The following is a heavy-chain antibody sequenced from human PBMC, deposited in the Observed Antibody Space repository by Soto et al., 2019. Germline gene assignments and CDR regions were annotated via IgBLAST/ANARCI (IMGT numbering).Heavy chain of an antibody. CDR1: GGTFSSYA. Sequence: QVQLVQSGAEVKKPGCSVKGSCKASGGTFSSYAISWVRQAPGQGLEWMGEIIPIFGTANYAQKFQGRVTITADESTSTAYMELSSLRSEDTAVYYCARDRGPSSGYYPYWFDPWGQGTLVTVSS. CDR3: ARDRGPSSGYYPYWFDP. D-gene: IGHD3-22*01. J-gene: IGHJ5*02. CDR2: IIPIFGTA. V-gene: IGHV1-69*12.